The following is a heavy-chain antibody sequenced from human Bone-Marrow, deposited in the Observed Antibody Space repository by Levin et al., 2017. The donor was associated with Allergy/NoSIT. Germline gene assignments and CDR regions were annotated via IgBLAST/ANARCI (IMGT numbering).Heavy chain of an antibody. Sequence: GESLKISCATSGISFKNSIIHWVRQAPGKGLEFVSAISNIDGSTYYAYSVEDRFTISGDNSKNTVYLQMDSLSPEDTAVYSCAREGYTSGRAGAFDMWGKGTLALVSS. J-gene: IGHJ3*02. CDR3: AREGYTSGRAGAFDM. CDR1: GISFKNSI. D-gene: IGHD6-19*01. V-gene: IGHV3-64*01. CDR2: ISNIDGST.